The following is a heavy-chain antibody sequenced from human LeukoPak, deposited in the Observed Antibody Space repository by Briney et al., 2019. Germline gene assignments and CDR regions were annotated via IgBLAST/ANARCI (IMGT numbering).Heavy chain of an antibody. V-gene: IGHV1-69*04. CDR2: IIPILGIA. D-gene: IGHD5-18*01. CDR1: GGTFSSYA. CDR3: ARGKEYSYGPTGY. Sequence: ASVKVPCKASGGTFSSYAISWVRQAPGQGLEWMGRIIPILGIANYAQKFQGRVTITADKSTSTAYMELSSLRSEDTAVYYCARGKEYSYGPTGYWGQGTLVTVSS. J-gene: IGHJ4*02.